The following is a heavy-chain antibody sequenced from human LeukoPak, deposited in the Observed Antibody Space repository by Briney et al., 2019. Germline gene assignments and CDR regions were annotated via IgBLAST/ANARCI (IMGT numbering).Heavy chain of an antibody. V-gene: IGHV3-48*03. CDR1: GLSFNSYE. J-gene: IGHJ3*02. Sequence: EPGGSLRLSCAASGLSFNSYEMNWVRQAPGKGLEWVSYISSSGTPKYYADSVKGRFTISRANAKNSLYLQMNSLRAEDTAVYYCARGGIFAHGAFDIWGQGTTVTVSS. CDR2: ISSSGTPK. D-gene: IGHD2-21*01. CDR3: ARGGIFAHGAFDI.